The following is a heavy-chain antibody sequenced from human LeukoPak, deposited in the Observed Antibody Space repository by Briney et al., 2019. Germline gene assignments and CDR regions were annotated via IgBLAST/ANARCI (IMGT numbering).Heavy chain of an antibody. Sequence: ASVKVSCKASGYTCTSYGISWVRQATGQGLEWMGWISAYNCNTNYAQKLQGRVTMTTDTSTSTAYMELRSLRSDDTAVYYCASGIAAPTSPPTAWGQGTLVTVSS. CDR1: GYTCTSYG. CDR3: ASGIAAPTSPPTA. V-gene: IGHV1-18*01. D-gene: IGHD6-6*01. CDR2: ISAYNCNT. J-gene: IGHJ5*02.